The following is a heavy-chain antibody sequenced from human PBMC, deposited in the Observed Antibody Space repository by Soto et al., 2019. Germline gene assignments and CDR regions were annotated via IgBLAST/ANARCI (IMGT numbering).Heavy chain of an antibody. CDR3: ARAQVGARVFSSDNWFDP. J-gene: IGHJ5*02. V-gene: IGHV4-59*01. D-gene: IGHD1-26*01. CDR1: GGSISSYY. CDR2: IDYSGST. Sequence: QVQLQESGPGLVKPSETLSLTCTVSGGSISSYYWSWIRQPPGKGLEWIGYIDYSGSTNYNPSLNSRFTISVDTSKNQFSLKLSSVTAADTAVYYCARAQVGARVFSSDNWFDPWGQGTLVTVSS.